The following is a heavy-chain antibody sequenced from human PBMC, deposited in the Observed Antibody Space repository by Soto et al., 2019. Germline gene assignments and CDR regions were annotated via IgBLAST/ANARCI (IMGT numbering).Heavy chain of an antibody. CDR1: DYTFSSYG. J-gene: IGHJ6*02. CDR2: ISANIGNT. D-gene: IGHD6-19*01. CDR3: ARYQPDSSGWHYYSYGMDV. V-gene: IGHV1-18*01. Sequence: GASVKVSCKASDYTFSSYGISWVRQAPGQGLEWMGWISANIGNTNYAQKLQGGVTMTTDTSTSTAYMELRSLRSDDTAVYYCARYQPDSSGWHYYSYGMDVWGQGTTVTVSS.